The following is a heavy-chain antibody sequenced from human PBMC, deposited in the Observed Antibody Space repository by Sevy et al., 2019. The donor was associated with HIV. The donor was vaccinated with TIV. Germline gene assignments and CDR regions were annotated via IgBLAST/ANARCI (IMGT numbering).Heavy chain of an antibody. CDR2: ISSSSSYI. D-gene: IGHD6-13*01. J-gene: IGHJ5*02. CDR3: ARGVAAAGNWFDP. V-gene: IGHV3-21*01. Sequence: GGSLRLSCPASGFTLSSYSMNWVRQAPGKGLEWVSSISSSSSYIYYADSVKGRFTISRDNAKNSLYLQMNSLRAEDTAVYYCARGVAAAGNWFDPWGQGTLVTVSS. CDR1: GFTLSSYS.